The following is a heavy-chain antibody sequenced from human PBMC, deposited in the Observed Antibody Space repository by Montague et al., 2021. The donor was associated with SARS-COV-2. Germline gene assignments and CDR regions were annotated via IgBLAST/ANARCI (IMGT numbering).Heavy chain of an antibody. D-gene: IGHD2-15*01. CDR1: GGSISNYY. CDR2: IYYSGST. J-gene: IGHJ6*02. V-gene: IGHV4-59*01. Sequence: SETLSLTCTVSGGSISNYYWSWIRQPPGRGLEWIGYIYYSGSTDYSPSLTSRVTISLDTSKNPFSLTVTSVTAADTAVYYCARGGGSYNYGLDVWGPGTTVTVSS. CDR3: ARGGGSYNYGLDV.